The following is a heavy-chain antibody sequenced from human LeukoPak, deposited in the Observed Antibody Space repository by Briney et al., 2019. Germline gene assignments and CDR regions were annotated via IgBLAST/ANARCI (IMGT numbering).Heavy chain of an antibody. Sequence: SETLSLTCAAYGGSFSGYYWSWIRQPPGKGLEWIGEINHSGSTNYNPSLKSRVTISVDTSKNQFSLKLSSVTAADTAVYYCARVPYYDILTGYAYYYYGMDVWGQGTTVTVSS. CDR1: GGSFSGYY. CDR3: ARVPYYDILTGYAYYYYGMDV. CDR2: INHSGST. J-gene: IGHJ6*02. V-gene: IGHV4-34*01. D-gene: IGHD3-9*01.